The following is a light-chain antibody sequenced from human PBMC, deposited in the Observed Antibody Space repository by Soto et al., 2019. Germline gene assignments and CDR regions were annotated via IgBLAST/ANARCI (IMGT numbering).Light chain of an antibody. CDR1: SSGVGGYNY. J-gene: IGLJ2*01. CDR3: SSYTRSSPHVA. V-gene: IGLV2-14*03. Sequence: QSVLTQPASVSGSLGQWITIPCTGTSSGVGGYNYVSWYQHHPGNAPKVMIYDVSNRPSGVSNRFSGSKSGNTASLTIAGLQAEDEADYYCSSYTRSSPHVAFGGGTKLTVL. CDR2: DVS.